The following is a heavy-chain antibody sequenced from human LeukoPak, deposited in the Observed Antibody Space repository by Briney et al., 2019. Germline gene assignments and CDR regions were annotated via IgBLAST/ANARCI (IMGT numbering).Heavy chain of an antibody. CDR2: INPSGGST. J-gene: IGHJ4*02. CDR1: GYTFTSYY. D-gene: IGHD3-10*01. V-gene: IGHV1-46*01. CDR3: ARSLSSENYYYRLGY. Sequence: ASVKVSCKASGYTFTSYYMHWVRQAPGQGLEWMGIINPSGGSTSYAQKFQGRVTMTRDMSTSTAYMELSSLRSEDTAVYYCARSLSSENYYYRLGYWGQGTLVTVSS.